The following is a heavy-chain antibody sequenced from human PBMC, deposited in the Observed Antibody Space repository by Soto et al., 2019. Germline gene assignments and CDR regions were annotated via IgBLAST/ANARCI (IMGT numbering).Heavy chain of an antibody. D-gene: IGHD6-13*01. J-gene: IGHJ4*02. Sequence: SGPTLVNPTQTLPLTCTFSGFSLSTSGVGVGWIRQPPGKALEWLTLIYWNDDKRYSPSLKSRLTITKDTSKNQVVLTMTNMDPVDTATYYCAHSPYSSSTAAEFDYWGQGTLVTVSS. CDR3: AHSPYSSSTAAEFDY. CDR2: IYWNDDK. CDR1: GFSLSTSGVG. V-gene: IGHV2-5*01.